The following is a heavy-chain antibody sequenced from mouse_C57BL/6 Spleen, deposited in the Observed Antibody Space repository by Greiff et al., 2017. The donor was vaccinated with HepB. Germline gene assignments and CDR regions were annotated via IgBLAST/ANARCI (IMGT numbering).Heavy chain of an antibody. CDR3: TRESGGLGTFAY. Sequence: EVKLVESGEGLVKPGGSLKLSCAASGFTFSSYAMSWVRQTPEKRLEWVAYISSGGDYIYYADTVKGRFTISRDNARNTLYLQMSSLKSEDTAMYYCTRESGGLGTFAYWGQGTLVTVSA. CDR1: GFTFSSYA. J-gene: IGHJ3*01. D-gene: IGHD4-1*01. CDR2: ISSGGDYI. V-gene: IGHV5-9-1*02.